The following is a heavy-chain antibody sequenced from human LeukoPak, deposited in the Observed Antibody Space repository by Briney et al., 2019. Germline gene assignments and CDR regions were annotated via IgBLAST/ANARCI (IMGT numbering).Heavy chain of an antibody. D-gene: IGHD6-13*01. Sequence: RASLRVSCTASGYTFIDYYMHWVRQAPGQGLEWMSRVNPNSGGTNYAQTFQGRVTLSRDTSKSTPYMQMYRLTSEDTALYYCARDSGSSSVTHFDYWGQGTLVTVSS. CDR2: VNPNSGGT. CDR3: ARDSGSSSVTHFDY. CDR1: GYTFIDYY. J-gene: IGHJ4*02. V-gene: IGHV1-2*06.